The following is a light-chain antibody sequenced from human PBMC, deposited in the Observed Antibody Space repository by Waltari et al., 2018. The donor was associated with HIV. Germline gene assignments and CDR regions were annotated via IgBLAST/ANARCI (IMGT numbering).Light chain of an antibody. V-gene: IGLV1-44*01. Sequence: QSVLTQPPSASGTPGQRVTISCSGGSSTIGTYSVNWYQQVPGTAPKLLIYNNNQGPSGVPDRFSGSKSGTSASLAISGLQSEDEADYYCATWEHRLNGPIFGGGTRLTVL. CDR2: NNN. J-gene: IGLJ2*01. CDR3: ATWEHRLNGPI. CDR1: SSTIGTYS.